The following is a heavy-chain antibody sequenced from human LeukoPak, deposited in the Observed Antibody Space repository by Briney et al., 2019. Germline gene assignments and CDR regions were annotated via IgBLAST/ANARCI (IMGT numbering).Heavy chain of an antibody. CDR1: GGSFSGYY. J-gene: IGHJ4*02. CDR3: ARNPDYGGNSLFDY. CDR2: INHSGST. V-gene: IGHV4-34*01. D-gene: IGHD4-23*01. Sequence: SETLSLTCAVYGGSFSGYYWSWIRQPPGKGLEWIGEINHSGSTNYNPSLKRRVTISVDTSKNQFSLKLSSVTAADTAVYYCARNPDYGGNSLFDYWGQGTLVTVSS.